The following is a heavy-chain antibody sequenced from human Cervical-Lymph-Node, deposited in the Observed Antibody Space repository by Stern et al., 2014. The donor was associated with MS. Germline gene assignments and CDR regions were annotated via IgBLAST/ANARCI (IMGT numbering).Heavy chain of an antibody. CDR2: IKHDGSED. D-gene: IGHD4-17*01. J-gene: IGHJ2*01. Sequence: EVQLVESGGGLVQPGGPPRLSCAAFGFTFPTYWLSWVRQVPGKGLEWGANIKHDGSEDYYVDSVKGRFTISRDDAKTSLYLQMDSLRAEDTAVYYCARNAYGDLSYWYFDLWGRGTLVTVSS. CDR3: ARNAYGDLSYWYFDL. V-gene: IGHV3-7*01. CDR1: GFTFPTYW.